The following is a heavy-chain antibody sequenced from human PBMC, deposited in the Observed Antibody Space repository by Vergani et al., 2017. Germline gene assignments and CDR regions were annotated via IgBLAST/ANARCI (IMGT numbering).Heavy chain of an antibody. J-gene: IGHJ4*02. CDR1: GFTFSSYS. D-gene: IGHD6-6*01. CDR3: ARGFYSSYEV. CDR2: ISSSSSYI. Sequence: EVQLVESGGGLVKPGGSLRLSCAASGFTFSSYSMNWVRQAPGKGLEWVSYISSSSSYIYYADSVKGRFTISRDNAKNSLYVQMNSLRAEDTAVYHCARGFYSSYEVWGQGTLVTVSS. V-gene: IGHV3-21*01.